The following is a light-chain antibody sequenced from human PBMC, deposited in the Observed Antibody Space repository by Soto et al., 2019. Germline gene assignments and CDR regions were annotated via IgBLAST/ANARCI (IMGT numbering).Light chain of an antibody. CDR3: SSYAGPKNLI. V-gene: IGLV2-8*01. J-gene: IGLJ2*01. Sequence: QLVLTQPPSASGSPGQSVTISCTGTASDIGNYNYVSWYQQHPGKAPKLVIYEVSMRPSGVPDRFSGSKSGNTASLTVSGLQAEDEADYYCSSYAGPKNLIFGGGTKLTVL. CDR1: ASDIGNYNY. CDR2: EVS.